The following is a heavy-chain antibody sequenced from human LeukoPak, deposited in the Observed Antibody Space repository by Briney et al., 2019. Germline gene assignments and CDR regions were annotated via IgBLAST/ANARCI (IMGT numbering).Heavy chain of an antibody. CDR1: GFTFDDYA. V-gene: IGHV3-9*01. D-gene: IGHD3-10*01. Sequence: PGRSLRLSCAASGFTFDDYAMHWVRHAPGKGLEWVSGISWNSGHKGYADSVKGRFTISRDNAKNSLYLRMNSLRAEDTALYYCAKDRRPTVSGGYFDLWGRGTLVIVSS. CDR2: ISWNSGHK. J-gene: IGHJ2*01. CDR3: AKDRRPTVSGGYFDL.